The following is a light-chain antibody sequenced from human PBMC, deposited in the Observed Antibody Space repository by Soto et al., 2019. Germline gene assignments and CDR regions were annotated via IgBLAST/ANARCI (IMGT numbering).Light chain of an antibody. CDR2: VAS. CDR1: QSVDSSY. CDR3: QQYGSSPMT. Sequence: EIVLTQSPGTLSLSPGERATLSCRASQSVDSSYLAWYQQRPGQAPRLLIYVASNRATGIPDRFSGSGSGTYFTLTISSLEPEDFAVYYCQQYGSSPMTFGQGTKVEIK. J-gene: IGKJ1*01. V-gene: IGKV3-20*01.